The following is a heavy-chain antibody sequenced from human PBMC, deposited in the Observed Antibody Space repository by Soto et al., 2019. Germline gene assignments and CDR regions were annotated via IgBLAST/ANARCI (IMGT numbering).Heavy chain of an antibody. CDR3: ARVRPYCSSTSCYRWFDP. V-gene: IGHV1-3*01. D-gene: IGHD2-2*01. Sequence: ASVKVSCKASGYTFTSYAMHRVLQAPGQRLEWMGWINAGNGNTKYSQKFQGRVTITRDTSASTAYMELSSLRSEDTAVYYCARVRPYCSSTSCYRWFDPWGQGTLVTVSS. J-gene: IGHJ5*02. CDR2: INAGNGNT. CDR1: GYTFTSYA.